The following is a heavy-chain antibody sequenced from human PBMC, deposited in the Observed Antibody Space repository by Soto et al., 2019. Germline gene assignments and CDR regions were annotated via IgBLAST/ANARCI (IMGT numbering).Heavy chain of an antibody. V-gene: IGHV4-31*03. J-gene: IGHJ6*02. CDR2: IYYSGST. Sequence: SETLSLTCTVSGGSISSGGYYWSWIRQHPGKGLEWIGYIYYSGSTYYNPSLKSRVTISVDTSKNQFSLKLSSVTAADTAVYYCTRDDGDYGYYGMDVWGQGTTVTVSS. D-gene: IGHD4-17*01. CDR1: GGSISSGGYY. CDR3: TRDDGDYGYYGMDV.